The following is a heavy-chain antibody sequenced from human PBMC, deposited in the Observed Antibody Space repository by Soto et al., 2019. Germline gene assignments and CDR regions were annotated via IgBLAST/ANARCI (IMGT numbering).Heavy chain of an antibody. V-gene: IGHV3-23*01. D-gene: IGHD3-10*01. J-gene: IGHJ3*02. CDR2: ISGSGGST. CDR3: AAYNYYGSGRHHPLDAFDI. Sequence: EVQLLESGGGLVQPGGSLRLSCAASGFTFSSYAMSWVRQAPGKGLDWVSAISGSGGSTYYEDSVKGRFTISRDNYKNTLYLQMNSLRAEDTAVYYCAAYNYYGSGRHHPLDAFDIWGQGTIVTVSS. CDR1: GFTFSSYA.